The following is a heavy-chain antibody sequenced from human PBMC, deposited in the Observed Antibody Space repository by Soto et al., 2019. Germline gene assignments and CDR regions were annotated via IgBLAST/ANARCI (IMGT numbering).Heavy chain of an antibody. CDR3: ARQEGGSYFDF. J-gene: IGHJ4*01. V-gene: IGHV3-30*03. CDR2: ISYDGSNK. CDR1: GFTFSSYG. Sequence: PGGSLRLSCAASGFTFSSYGMHWVRQAPGKGLEWVAVISYDGSNKYYADSVKGRFTISRDNSKNTLYLQMNSLRAEDTAVYSCARQEGGSYFDFWGRGTLVTVSS. D-gene: IGHD1-26*01.